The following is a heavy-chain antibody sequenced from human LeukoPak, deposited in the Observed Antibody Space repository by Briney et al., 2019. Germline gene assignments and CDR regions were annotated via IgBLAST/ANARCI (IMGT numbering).Heavy chain of an antibody. CDR3: ATDLNWVAY. D-gene: IGHD3-16*01. J-gene: IGHJ4*02. Sequence: PGESLRLSCVGSGITNYWLTWVRPAPGKGRDSVANIHQDSSERYYLHSVKGRFTISRDNTKSSLFLQMNSLRVEDTGIYYCATDLNWVAYWGQGARVSDSS. CDR1: GITNYW. CDR2: IHQDSSER. V-gene: IGHV3-7*01.